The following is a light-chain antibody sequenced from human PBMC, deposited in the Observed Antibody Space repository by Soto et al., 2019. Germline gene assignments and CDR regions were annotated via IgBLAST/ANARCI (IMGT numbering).Light chain of an antibody. CDR3: QQYNSYS. CDR2: DGS. J-gene: IGKJ1*01. V-gene: IGKV1-5*01. CDR1: QSISSW. Sequence: DIQMTQSPSTLSASVGDRVTITCRASQSISSWLAWYQQKPGKAPKLLIYDGSNLESGVPSRFSGSGSGTEFTLTISSLQPDDFATYYCQQYNSYSFGQGTKVDIK.